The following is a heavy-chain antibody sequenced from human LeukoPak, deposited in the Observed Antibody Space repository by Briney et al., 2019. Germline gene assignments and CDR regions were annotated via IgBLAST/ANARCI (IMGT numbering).Heavy chain of an antibody. D-gene: IGHD6-13*01. Sequence: PSQTLSLTCAVSGGSNSSGGYSWSWIRQPPGKGLEWIGYTYHSGSTYYNPSLKSRVTISVDRSKNQFSLKLSSVTAADTAVYYCARAFISSSWGLFDYWGQGTLVTVSS. CDR1: GGSNSSGGYS. J-gene: IGHJ4*02. CDR3: ARAFISSSWGLFDY. CDR2: TYHSGST. V-gene: IGHV4-30-2*01.